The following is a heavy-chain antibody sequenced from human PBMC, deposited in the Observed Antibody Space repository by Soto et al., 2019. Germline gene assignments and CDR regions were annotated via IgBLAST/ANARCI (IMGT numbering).Heavy chain of an antibody. CDR3: AKGEGPAFDI. J-gene: IGHJ3*02. Sequence: VGFLRLSCAASGFTFSSYAMSWVRQAPGKGLEWVSAISGSGGSTYYADSVRGRFTISRDNSKNTLYLQMNSLRAEDTAVYYCAKGEGPAFDIWGQGTMVTVSS. V-gene: IGHV3-23*01. CDR2: ISGSGGST. CDR1: GFTFSSYA.